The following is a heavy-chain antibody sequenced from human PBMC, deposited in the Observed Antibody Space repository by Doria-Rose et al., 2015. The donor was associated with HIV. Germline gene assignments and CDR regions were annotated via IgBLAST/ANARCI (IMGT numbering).Heavy chain of an antibody. D-gene: IGHD1-26*01. CDR2: IFYTGST. CDR3: ARVLSGTYDY. V-gene: IGHV4-59*01. Sequence: QVQLQQWGPGLVKPSETLSLTCSVSGGSISHYYWSWIRQPPGKGLEYIGDIFYTGSTNYSHSLKSRVSISIDTFKNKFSLRLSSVTAADTAVYYCARVLSGTYDYWGQGTLVTVSS. J-gene: IGHJ4*02. CDR1: GGSISHYY.